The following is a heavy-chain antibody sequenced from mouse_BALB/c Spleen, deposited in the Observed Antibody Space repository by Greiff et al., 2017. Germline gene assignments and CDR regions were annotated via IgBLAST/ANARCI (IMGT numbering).Heavy chain of an antibody. CDR3: ARDGRTTATGYFDY. CDR2: IWAGGST. V-gene: IGHV2-9*02. Sequence: VMLVESGPGLVAPSQSLSITCTVSGFSLTSYGVHWVRQPPGKGLEWLGVIWAGGSTNYNSALMSRLSISKDNSKSQVFLKMNSLQTDDTAMYYCARDGRTTATGYFDYWGQGTTLTVSS. D-gene: IGHD1-2*01. CDR1: GFSLTSYG. J-gene: IGHJ2*01.